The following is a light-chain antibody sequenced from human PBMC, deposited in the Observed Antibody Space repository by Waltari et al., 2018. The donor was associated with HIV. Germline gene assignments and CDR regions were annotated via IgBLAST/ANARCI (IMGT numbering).Light chain of an antibody. CDR3: QVWDSETDHWV. CDR1: AIGSKS. J-gene: IGLJ3*02. V-gene: IGLV3-21*04. CDR2: YDN. Sequence: YVLTQPPSVSEAPGKTARITCGGTAIGSKSVHWYQQKPGQAPVQVIYYDNDRPSGIPERFSGSNSGNTATLTISRVEAGDEADYFCQVWDSETDHWVFGGGTKLTVL.